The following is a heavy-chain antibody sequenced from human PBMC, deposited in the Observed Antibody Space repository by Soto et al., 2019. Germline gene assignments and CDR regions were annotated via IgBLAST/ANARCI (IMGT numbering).Heavy chain of an antibody. CDR1: GCSISSYY. Sequence: TSETLSLTCPVSGCSISSYYWSWVRQPPGKGLEWIGYIYYSGGTNYNPSLKSRVTISVDTSKNQFSLKLSSVTAADTAVYYCARGYTVDDAFDIWGQGTMVTVSS. J-gene: IGHJ3*02. V-gene: IGHV4-59*01. D-gene: IGHD4-17*01. CDR3: ARGYTVDDAFDI. CDR2: IYYSGGT.